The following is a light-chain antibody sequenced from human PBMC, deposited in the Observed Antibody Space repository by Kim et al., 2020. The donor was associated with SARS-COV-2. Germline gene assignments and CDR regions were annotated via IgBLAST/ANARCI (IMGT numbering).Light chain of an antibody. V-gene: IGKV3-15*01. CDR3: QQYDSWPLT. CDR2: GAS. Sequence: GSPGEKATPSCRASQSVDTNLAWYQQMPGQTPRLLIYGASTRATGIPARFSGSGSGTEFTLSISSLQSEDFAVYYCQQYDSWPLTFGQGTKVDIK. J-gene: IGKJ1*01. CDR1: QSVDTN.